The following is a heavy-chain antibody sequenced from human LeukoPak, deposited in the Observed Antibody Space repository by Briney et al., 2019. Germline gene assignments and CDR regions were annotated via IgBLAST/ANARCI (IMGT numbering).Heavy chain of an antibody. V-gene: IGHV1-69*05. CDR3: ARGGDFWSGYSSAYYYYYMDV. CDR2: IIPIFGTA. J-gene: IGHJ6*03. Sequence: SVKVSCKASGGTFSSYATSWVRQAPGQGLEWMGGIIPIFGTANYAQKFQGRVTITTDESTSTAYMELSSLRSEDTAVYYCARGGDFWSGYSSAYYYYYMDVWGKGTTVTVSS. CDR1: GGTFSSYA. D-gene: IGHD3-3*01.